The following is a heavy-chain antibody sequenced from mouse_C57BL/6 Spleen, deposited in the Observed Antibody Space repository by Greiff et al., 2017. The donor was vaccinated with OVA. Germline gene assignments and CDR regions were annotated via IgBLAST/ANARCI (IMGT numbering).Heavy chain of an antibody. CDR1: GFSLTSYG. D-gene: IGHD1-1*01. CDR2: IWSGGST. J-gene: IGHJ3*01. Sequence: QVQLKESGPGLVQPSQSLSITCTVSGFSLTSYGVHWVRQSPGKGLEWLGVIWSGGSTDYNAAFISRLSISKDNSKSQVFFKMNSLQADDTAIYYCATSLITTVVEGAYWGQGTLVTVSA. V-gene: IGHV2-2*01. CDR3: ATSLITTVVEGAY.